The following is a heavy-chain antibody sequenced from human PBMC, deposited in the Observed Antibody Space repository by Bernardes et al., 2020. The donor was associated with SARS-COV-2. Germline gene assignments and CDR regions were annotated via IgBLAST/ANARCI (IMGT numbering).Heavy chain of an antibody. Sequence: GSLRLSCAASGFTFTTCAMGWVRQPPGKGLEWIGEINHSGSTKYNPSLKSRVTISVDTSKNQFSLKLSSVTAADTAVYYCARAGYYDRSLGAFDIWGQGTMVTVSS. CDR2: INHSGST. CDR3: ARAGYYDRSLGAFDI. V-gene: IGHV4-34*01. CDR1: GFTFTTCA. D-gene: IGHD3-16*01. J-gene: IGHJ3*02.